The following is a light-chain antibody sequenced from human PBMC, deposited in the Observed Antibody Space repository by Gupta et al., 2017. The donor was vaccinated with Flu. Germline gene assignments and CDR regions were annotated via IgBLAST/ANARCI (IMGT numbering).Light chain of an antibody. CDR3: GTWDKGLTAVV. CDR1: RSNIGENH. CDR2: END. J-gene: IGLJ2*01. V-gene: IGLV1-51*02. Sequence: QSALTQPPSVSAAPGQKVTISCSGSRSNIGENHVCWYQQVPGAAPKMVIYENDQRTSEIPERFSASKSGTSATLVIAGLQTGDEADYYCGTWDKGLTAVVFGGGTKVTVL.